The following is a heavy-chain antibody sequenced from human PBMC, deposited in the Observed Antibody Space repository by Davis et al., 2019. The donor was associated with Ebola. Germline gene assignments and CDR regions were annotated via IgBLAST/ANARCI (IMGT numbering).Heavy chain of an antibody. CDR2: IDPSDSYT. J-gene: IGHJ6*02. V-gene: IGHV5-10-1*01. CDR1: GYSFTSYW. CDR3: ARHGIAARPRYYYYGMDV. D-gene: IGHD6-6*01. Sequence: GGSLRLSCKGSGYSFTSYWISWVRQMPGKGLEWMGRIDPSDSYTNYSPSFQGHVTISADKSISTAYLQWSSLKASDTAMYYCARHGIAARPRYYYYGMDVWGQGTTVTVSS.